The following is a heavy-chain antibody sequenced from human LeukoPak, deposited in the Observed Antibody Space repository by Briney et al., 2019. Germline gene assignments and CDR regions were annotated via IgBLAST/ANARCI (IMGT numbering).Heavy chain of an antibody. V-gene: IGHV1-69*04. Sequence: ASVKVSCKASGGTFSSYAISWVRQAPGQGLEWMGRIIPILGIANYAQKFQGRVTITADKSTSTAYMELSSLRSEDTAVYYCASSPSRGYSYGFDYWGQGTLVTVSS. J-gene: IGHJ4*02. CDR1: GGTFSSYA. CDR3: ASSPSRGYSYGFDY. D-gene: IGHD5-18*01. CDR2: IIPILGIA.